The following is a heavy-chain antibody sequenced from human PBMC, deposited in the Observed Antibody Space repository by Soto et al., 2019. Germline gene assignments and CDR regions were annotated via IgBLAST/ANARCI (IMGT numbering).Heavy chain of an antibody. CDR3: ARGEYYFDY. J-gene: IGHJ4*02. V-gene: IGHV3-30-3*01. CDR2: ISYDGSNK. D-gene: IGHD3-16*01. CDR1: GFTFSSYA. Sequence: GGSLRLSCAASGFTFSSYAMHWVRQAPGKGLEWVAVISYDGSNKYYADSVKGRFTVSRDNSKNTLYLQMNSLRAEDTAVYYCARGEYYFDYWGQGTLVTVSS.